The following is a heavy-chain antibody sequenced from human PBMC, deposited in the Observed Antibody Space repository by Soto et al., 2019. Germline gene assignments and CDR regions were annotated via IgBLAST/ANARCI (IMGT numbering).Heavy chain of an antibody. D-gene: IGHD2-2*01. CDR3: ARAKLVVEGRFDY. Sequence: QVQLVESGGGLVKPGGSLRLSCAASGFSFSDYYMNWIRQAPGKGLEWISYISSSGAYTNYADSVRGRFTMSRDSAKNSLLLQMDGLRAEYSAVYYCARAKLVVEGRFDYCGQVTLVTVSS. J-gene: IGHJ4*02. CDR1: GFSFSDYY. V-gene: IGHV3-11*06. CDR2: ISSSGAYT.